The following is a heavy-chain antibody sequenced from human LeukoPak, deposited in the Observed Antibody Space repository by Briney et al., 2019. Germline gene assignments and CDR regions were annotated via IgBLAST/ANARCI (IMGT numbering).Heavy chain of an antibody. CDR1: GDSISSGSYY. CDR2: IYTSGTT. D-gene: IGHD3-10*01. V-gene: IGHV4-61*02. J-gene: IGHJ4*02. Sequence: RPSETLSLTCIVSGDSISSGSYYWTWIRQPAGKGLEWIGRIYTSGTTNYNPSLKSRVTISLDTSKNQFSLKLTSVTAADTAVYYCARGPVFSLERGSFDYWGQGTLVTVSS. CDR3: ARGPVFSLERGSFDY.